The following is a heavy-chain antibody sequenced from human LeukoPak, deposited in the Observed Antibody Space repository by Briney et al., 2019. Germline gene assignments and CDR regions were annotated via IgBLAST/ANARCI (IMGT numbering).Heavy chain of an antibody. V-gene: IGHV3-30*18. D-gene: IGHD6-19*01. J-gene: IGHJ6*04. CDR2: ISYDGSDI. Sequence: GGSLRLSCAASGLTFSNYGMHWVRQAPGKGLEWVAVISYDGSDIYYADSVKGRFTISRDNSKNTLYLQMKSLRAEDTAVYYCAKDSQWLIHKYGMDVWGKGTTVTVSS. CDR3: AKDSQWLIHKYGMDV. CDR1: GLTFSNYG.